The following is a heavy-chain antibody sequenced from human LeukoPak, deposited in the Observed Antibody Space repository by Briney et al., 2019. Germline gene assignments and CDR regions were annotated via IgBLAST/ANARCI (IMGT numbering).Heavy chain of an antibody. Sequence: GGSLRLSCAASGFTFSDYYMSWIRQAPGKGLEWVSYISSSGSTIYYADSVKGRFTISRDNAKNSLYLQMNSLRAEDTAVYYCAREASSDIVVVPAANATDYYYYYYMDVWGKGTTVTVSS. V-gene: IGHV3-11*04. J-gene: IGHJ6*03. CDR2: ISSSGSTI. CDR3: AREASSDIVVVPAANATDYYYYYYMDV. D-gene: IGHD2-2*01. CDR1: GFTFSDYY.